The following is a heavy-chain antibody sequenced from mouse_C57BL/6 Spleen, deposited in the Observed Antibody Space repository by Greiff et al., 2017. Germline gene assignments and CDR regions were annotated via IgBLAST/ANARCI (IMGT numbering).Heavy chain of an antibody. D-gene: IGHD3-2*02. V-gene: IGHV1-82*01. Sequence: QVQLQQSGPELVKPGASVKISCKASGYASSSSWMNWVKQRPGKGLEWIGRIYPGDGDTNYNGKFKGKATLTVDKSSSTAYMQLSSLTSEDSAVYFCARPAQSTGFDYWGQGTTLTVSS. J-gene: IGHJ2*01. CDR2: IYPGDGDT. CDR3: ARPAQSTGFDY. CDR1: GYASSSSW.